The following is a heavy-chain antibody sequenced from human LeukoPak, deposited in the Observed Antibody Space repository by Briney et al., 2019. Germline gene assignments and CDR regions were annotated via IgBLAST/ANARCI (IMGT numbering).Heavy chain of an antibody. CDR3: ARDAYNYGGRTHPYYFDY. CDR1: GYSISTGYY. J-gene: IGHJ4*02. CDR2: FYHGGST. D-gene: IGHD5-18*01. V-gene: IGHV4-38-2*02. Sequence: SETLSLTCTVSGYSISTGYYWDWIRQPPGKGLEWIGTFYHGGSTYYNPSLKSRVTISVDTSKNQFSLNLSSVTAADTAVYYCARDAYNYGGRTHPYYFDYWAQGTLVTVSS.